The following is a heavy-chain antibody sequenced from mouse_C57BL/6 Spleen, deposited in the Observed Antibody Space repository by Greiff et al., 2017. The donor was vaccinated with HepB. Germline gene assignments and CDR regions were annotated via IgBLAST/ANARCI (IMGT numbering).Heavy chain of an antibody. CDR1: GYTFTSYG. Sequence: VQLQQSGAELARPGASVKLSCKASGYTFTSYGISWVKQRTGQGLEWIGEIYPRSGNTYYNEKFKGKATLTADKSSSTAYMELRSLTSEDSAVYFCAKQAAQAGAMDYWGQGTSVTVSS. CDR3: AKQAAQAGAMDY. J-gene: IGHJ4*01. D-gene: IGHD3-2*02. V-gene: IGHV1-81*01. CDR2: IYPRSGNT.